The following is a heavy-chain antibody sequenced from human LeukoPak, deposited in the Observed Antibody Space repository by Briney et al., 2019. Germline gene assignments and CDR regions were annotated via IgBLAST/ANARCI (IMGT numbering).Heavy chain of an antibody. CDR1: GYSFTTYW. V-gene: IGHV5-51*01. CDR3: TRGRPIDY. CDR2: IFPSDSDT. Sequence: GGSLKISCKGSGYSFTTYWIGWVRQMPGKGLEWMGIIFPSDSDTRYSPSFQGQVTISADKSISTAYLQWSSLKASDTAIYYCTRGRPIDYWGQGTLVTVSS. J-gene: IGHJ4*02.